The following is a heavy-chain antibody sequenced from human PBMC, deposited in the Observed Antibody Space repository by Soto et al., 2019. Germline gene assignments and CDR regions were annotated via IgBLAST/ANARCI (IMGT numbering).Heavy chain of an antibody. D-gene: IGHD2-2*02. CDR3: ARATYLGVDY. CDR2: IYSGGST. V-gene: IGHV3-53*04. Sequence: GVSLRLSCAASGFTVSSNYMSWVRQAPGKGLEWVSVIYSGGSTYYADSVKGRFTISRHNSKNTLYLQMNSLRAEDTAVYYCARATYLGVDYWGQGTLVSVSS. CDR1: GFTVSSNY. J-gene: IGHJ4*02.